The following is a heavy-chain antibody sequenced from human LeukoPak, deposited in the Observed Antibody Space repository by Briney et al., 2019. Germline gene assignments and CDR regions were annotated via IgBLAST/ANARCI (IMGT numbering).Heavy chain of an antibody. D-gene: IGHD1-7*01. V-gene: IGHV3-11*01. CDR3: ARGSGTTGGFDY. CDR2: ISSSGSTI. CDR1: GFTFTVYY. Sequence: GGSLRLSCAPSGFTFTVYYMSSIPQAPGKGLEWVSYISSSGSTIYYADSVKGRFTISRDNAKNSLYLQMNSLRAEDTAVYYCARGSGTTGGFDYWGQGTLVTVSS. J-gene: IGHJ4*02.